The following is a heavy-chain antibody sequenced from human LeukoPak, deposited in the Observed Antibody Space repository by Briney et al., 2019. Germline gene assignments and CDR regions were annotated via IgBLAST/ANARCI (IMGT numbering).Heavy chain of an antibody. CDR1: GGSINNYY. J-gene: IGHJ3*02. CDR3: AMTYYSDSDGYYLGSSAFDI. Sequence: SGTLSLTWTVSGGSINNYYCSWIRQPPGRGLGWVGYIYYSGRNDYNPTLNSRVTISIDMSKNQFSLKLSSVTVADTAVYYCAMTYYSDSDGYYLGSSAFDIWGQGTMVTVSS. D-gene: IGHD3-22*01. V-gene: IGHV4-59*03. CDR2: IYYSGRN.